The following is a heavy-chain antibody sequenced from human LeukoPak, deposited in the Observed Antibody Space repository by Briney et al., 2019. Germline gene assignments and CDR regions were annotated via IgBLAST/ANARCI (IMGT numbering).Heavy chain of an antibody. CDR1: GYTFTSYD. CDR3: ARAETYCSSTSCYAVGAFDI. D-gene: IGHD2-2*01. Sequence: ASVKVSCKASGYTFTSYDINWVRQATGQGLEWMGWMSPNSGNTDYAQKFQGRVTMTRNTTISTAYMELSSLRSEDTAVYYCARAETYCSSTSCYAVGAFDIWGQGTMVTVSS. CDR2: MSPNSGNT. V-gene: IGHV1-8*01. J-gene: IGHJ3*02.